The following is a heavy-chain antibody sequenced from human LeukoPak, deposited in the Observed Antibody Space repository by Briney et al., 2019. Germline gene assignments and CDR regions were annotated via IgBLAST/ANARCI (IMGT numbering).Heavy chain of an antibody. CDR1: GGTFSSYA. V-gene: IGHV1-69*13. CDR2: VIPIFGTA. CDR3: ARDNYNILTGYVRYAFDI. D-gene: IGHD3-9*01. Sequence: SVKVSCKASGGTFSSYAISWVRQAPGQGLEWMGGVIPIFGTANYAQKFQGRVTITADESTSTAYMELSSLRSEDTAVYYCARDNYNILTGYVRYAFDIWGQGTMVTVSS. J-gene: IGHJ3*02.